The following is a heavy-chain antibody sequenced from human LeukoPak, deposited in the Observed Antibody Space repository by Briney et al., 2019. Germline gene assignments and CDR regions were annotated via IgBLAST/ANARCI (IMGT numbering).Heavy chain of an antibody. CDR1: GGTFSSYA. Sequence: GSSVKVSFKASGGTFSSYAISWVRQAPGQGLEWMGRIIPILGIANYAQKFQGRVTITADKSTSTAYMELSSLRSEDTAVYYCARDSLGQQLVHYYYYGMDVWGQGTTVTVSS. CDR2: IIPILGIA. J-gene: IGHJ6*02. D-gene: IGHD6-13*01. CDR3: ARDSLGQQLVHYYYYGMDV. V-gene: IGHV1-69*04.